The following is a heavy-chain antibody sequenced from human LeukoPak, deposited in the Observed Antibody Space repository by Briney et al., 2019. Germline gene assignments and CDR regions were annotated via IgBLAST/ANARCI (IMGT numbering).Heavy chain of an antibody. CDR2: ITPSDGST. CDR1: GYTFTNYY. V-gene: IGHV1-46*01. J-gene: IGHJ4*02. CDR3: ARDVGVIHYFDY. Sequence: ASVKVSCKPSGYTFTNYYMHWVRQAPGQGLEWMGIITPSDGSTSYAQKFQGRVTMTRDTSTGTVYMELNSLRSEDTAMYYCARDVGVIHYFDYCGQGTLVTVSS. D-gene: IGHD2-21*01.